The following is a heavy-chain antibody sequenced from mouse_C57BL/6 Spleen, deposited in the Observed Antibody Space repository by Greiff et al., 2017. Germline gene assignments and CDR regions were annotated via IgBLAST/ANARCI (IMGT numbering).Heavy chain of an antibody. V-gene: IGHV5-6*01. CDR2: ISSGGSYT. Sequence: VQLKESGGDLVKPGGSLKLSCAASGFTFSSYGMSWVRQTPDKRLEWVATISSGGSYTYYPDSVKGRFTISRDNAKNTLYLQMSSLKSEDTAMYYCARHIYYSNDGVYFDYWGQGTTLTVSS. D-gene: IGHD2-5*01. J-gene: IGHJ2*01. CDR3: ARHIYYSNDGVYFDY. CDR1: GFTFSSYG.